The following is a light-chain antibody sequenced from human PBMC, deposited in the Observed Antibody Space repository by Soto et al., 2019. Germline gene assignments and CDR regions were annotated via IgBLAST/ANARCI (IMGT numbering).Light chain of an antibody. CDR3: QQFNNYPMAT. J-gene: IGKJ4*01. V-gene: IGKV1-5*03. Sequence: DIQMTQSPSTLSASVGDRVTITCRASQSISSWLAWYQQKPGKAPNLLIYKASSLESGVPSRFSGTGSGTDFILTISSLQPGDFATYYCQQFNNYPMATFGGGTKVDIK. CDR2: KAS. CDR1: QSISSW.